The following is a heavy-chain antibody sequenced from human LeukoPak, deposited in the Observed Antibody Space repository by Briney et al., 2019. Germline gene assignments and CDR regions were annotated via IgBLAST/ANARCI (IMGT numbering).Heavy chain of an antibody. Sequence: PARSLRLSCAASGFTFSSYGMHWVRQAPGKELEWVADISYDGNKEDYADSVKGRFTVSRDNSKKTLYLQMNSLRAEDTAVYYCARVIGPRLLWFGELWYYFDYWGQGTLVTVSS. CDR3: ARVIGPRLLWFGELWYYFDY. CDR2: ISYDGNKE. D-gene: IGHD3-10*01. V-gene: IGHV3-30*03. CDR1: GFTFSSYG. J-gene: IGHJ4*02.